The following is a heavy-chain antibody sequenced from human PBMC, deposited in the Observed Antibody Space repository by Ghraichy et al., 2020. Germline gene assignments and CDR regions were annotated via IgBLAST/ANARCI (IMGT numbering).Heavy chain of an antibody. D-gene: IGHD3-22*01. Sequence: VSVKVSCKASGYTFTNYYIHWVRQAPGQGLEWMGVINPLGGTTKYAQKFQGRVTMTTDTSTGTVYMELSSLRSEDTAFYYCARDFLGSQWLLGYWGQGTLVTASS. CDR2: INPLGGTT. CDR3: ARDFLGSQWLLGY. CDR1: GYTFTNYY. V-gene: IGHV1-46*01. J-gene: IGHJ4*02.